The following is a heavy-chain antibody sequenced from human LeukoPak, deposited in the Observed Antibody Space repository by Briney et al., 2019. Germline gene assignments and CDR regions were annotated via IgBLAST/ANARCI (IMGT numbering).Heavy chain of an antibody. J-gene: IGHJ4*02. V-gene: IGHV3-66*03. CDR3: ARDGGLAPYSSSTPFDY. Sequence: QPGGSLRLSCAASGFTVSTNYMSWVRQAPGKGLEWVSVIYSSGSTYYADSVKGRFTIFRDNPKNTLYLQMNSLRAEDTAVYYCARDGGLAPYSSSTPFDYWGQGTLVTVSS. D-gene: IGHD6-6*01. CDR1: GFTVSTNY. CDR2: IYSSGST.